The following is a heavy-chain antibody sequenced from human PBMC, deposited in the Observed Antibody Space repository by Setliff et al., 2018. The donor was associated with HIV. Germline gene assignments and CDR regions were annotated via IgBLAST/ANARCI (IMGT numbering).Heavy chain of an antibody. CDR3: ARIVRWELVATSTFFYYYMDV. Sequence: SETLSLTCAVSDGSFSDYYWARIRQAPGKGLEWLGLIHHTGSATYNPSLQSRVAVSVNMPNNQFFLELTSVTAADTAVYYCARIVRWELVATSTFFYYYMDVWGKGTTVTVSS. CDR2: IHHTGSA. D-gene: IGHD1-26*01. V-gene: IGHV4-34*01. J-gene: IGHJ6*03. CDR1: DGSFSDYY.